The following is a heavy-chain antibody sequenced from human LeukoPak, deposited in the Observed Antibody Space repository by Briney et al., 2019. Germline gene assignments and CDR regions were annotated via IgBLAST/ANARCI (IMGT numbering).Heavy chain of an antibody. Sequence: PGGSLRLSCVASGFTVSSNYMSWVRQAPGKGLEWVSVIYSGGSTYYADSVKGRFTISRHNSKNTLYLQMNSLRAEDTAVYYCARASSGWYLGAFDIWGQGTMVTVSS. V-gene: IGHV3-53*04. CDR2: IYSGGST. D-gene: IGHD6-19*01. J-gene: IGHJ3*02. CDR1: GFTVSSNY. CDR3: ARASSGWYLGAFDI.